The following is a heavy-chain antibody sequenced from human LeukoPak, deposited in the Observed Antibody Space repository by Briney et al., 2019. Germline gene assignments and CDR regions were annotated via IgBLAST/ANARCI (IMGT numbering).Heavy chain of an antibody. D-gene: IGHD3-3*01. CDR2: IKTDGSST. CDR3: ARGDGVVMNY. J-gene: IGHJ4*02. CDR1: GDSW. V-gene: IGHV3-74*01. Sequence: LGGSLRLSCEGSGDSWMHWVRQVPGKGLVWVSRIKTDGSSTSYADSVKGRFTISRDNAENTLYLQMNSLRAEDTAVYYCARGDGVVMNYWGQGTLVTVSS.